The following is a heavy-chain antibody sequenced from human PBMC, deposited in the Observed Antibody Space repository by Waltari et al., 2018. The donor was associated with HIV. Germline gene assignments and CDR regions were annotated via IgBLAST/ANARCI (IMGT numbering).Heavy chain of an antibody. D-gene: IGHD3-10*01. CDR2: VYYSWST. CDR3: ARHHDYGELFDY. Sequence: HVQLQESGPGLVKPSETLSLTCTVSGGSMRNYFWSWIRQPPGKGLQWIGYVYYSWSTSYNPPLKSRVTISVDTSNNQFSLKLSSVTAADTAVYYCARHHDYGELFDYWGQGTLVTVSS. CDR1: GGSMRNYF. J-gene: IGHJ4*02. V-gene: IGHV4-59*13.